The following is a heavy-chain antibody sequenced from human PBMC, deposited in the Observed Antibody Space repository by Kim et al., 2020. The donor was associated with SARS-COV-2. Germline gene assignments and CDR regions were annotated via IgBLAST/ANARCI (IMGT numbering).Heavy chain of an antibody. CDR3: ARAGFSNSWAAFDL. CDR1: GYSFTKYF. V-gene: IGHV1-46*03. J-gene: IGHJ3*01. CDR2: INPSGGST. Sequence: ASVKVSCKASGYSFTKYFIHWVRQVPGQGLEWMGMINPSGGSTTYAQNFQGRLTLTGDTSTTMVHMDVNSLTSEDTAMYYCARAGFSNSWAAFDLWGQGT. D-gene: IGHD6-13*01.